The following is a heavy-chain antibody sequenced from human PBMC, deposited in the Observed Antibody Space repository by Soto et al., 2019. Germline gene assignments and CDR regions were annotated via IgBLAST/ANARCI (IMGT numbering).Heavy chain of an antibody. CDR1: GGTFSSYA. CDR2: IIPIFGTA. D-gene: IGHD5-18*01. J-gene: IGHJ6*02. CDR3: ASHVDTAMVHYYYGMDV. Sequence: QVQLVQSGAEVKKPGSSVKVSCKASGGTFSSYAISWVRQAPGQGLEWMGGIIPIFGTANYAQKFQGRVTITADEPTSTAYMELSSLRSEDTAVYYCASHVDTAMVHYYYGMDVWGQGTTVTVSS. V-gene: IGHV1-69*12.